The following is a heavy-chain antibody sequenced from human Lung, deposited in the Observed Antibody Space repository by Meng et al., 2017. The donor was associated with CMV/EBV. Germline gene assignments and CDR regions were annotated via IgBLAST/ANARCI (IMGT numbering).Heavy chain of an antibody. J-gene: IGHJ3*02. CDR2: IHFNGNA. Sequence: SETLSLTCIVSGASISSENYFWSWIRQPPGKGLEWIGYIHFNGNAYYNPSLESRAAISKDTSNNQSNDQFSLKLSSVTAADTAVYYCAREVDAARDSDAVDIWGQWXIVTVSS. V-gene: IGHV4-30-4*01. CDR1: GASISSENYF. CDR3: AREVDAARDSDAVDI. D-gene: IGHD6-6*01.